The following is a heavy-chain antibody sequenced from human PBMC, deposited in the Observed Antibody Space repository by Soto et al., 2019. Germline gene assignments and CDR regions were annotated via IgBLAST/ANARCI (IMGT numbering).Heavy chain of an antibody. CDR3: AKDVEDIGWNVALDP. CDR2: ISNDGSET. Sequence: VQLVESGGGVVQPGRSQRLSCAASGFTFRTYGMHWVRQAPGQGLEWLAVISNDGSETYYADSVKGQFVISRDNSRNMLYLQMNSLRDEDTAMYYCAKDVEDIGWNVALDPWDQGTLVTVSS. V-gene: IGHV3-30*18. CDR1: GFTFRTYG. J-gene: IGHJ5*02. D-gene: IGHD1-1*01.